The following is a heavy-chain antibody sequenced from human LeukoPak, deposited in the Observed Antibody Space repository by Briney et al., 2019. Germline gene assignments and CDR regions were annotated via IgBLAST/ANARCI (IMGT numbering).Heavy chain of an antibody. CDR2: ISSSSSTI. CDR3: ARDQRYSGSYQDY. J-gene: IGHJ4*02. V-gene: IGHV3-48*04. Sequence: PGGSLRLSCAASGFTFSSYSMNWVRQAPGKGLEWVSYISSSSSTIYYADSVKGRFTISRDNAKNSLYLQMNSLRAEDTAVYYCARDQRYSGSYQDYWGQGTLVTVSS. D-gene: IGHD1-26*01. CDR1: GFTFSSYS.